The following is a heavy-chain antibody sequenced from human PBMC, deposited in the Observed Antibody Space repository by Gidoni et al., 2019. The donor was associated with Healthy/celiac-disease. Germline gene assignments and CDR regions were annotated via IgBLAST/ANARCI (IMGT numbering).Heavy chain of an antibody. Sequence: EVQLLESGGGLVQPGGSLRLSCAASGFTFSSYAMSWVRQAPGKGLEWVSAISGSGGSTYYADSVKGRFTISRDNSKNTLYLQMNSLRAEDTAVYYCAKDRDPQAVPWIQGSVSCLPDYWGQGTLVTVSS. J-gene: IGHJ4*02. CDR1: GFTFSSYA. D-gene: IGHD5-18*01. CDR3: AKDRDPQAVPWIQGSVSCLPDY. V-gene: IGHV3-23*01. CDR2: ISGSGGST.